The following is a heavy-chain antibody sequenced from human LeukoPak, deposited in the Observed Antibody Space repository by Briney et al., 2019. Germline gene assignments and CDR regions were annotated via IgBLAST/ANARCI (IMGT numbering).Heavy chain of an antibody. D-gene: IGHD3-22*01. Sequence: SETLSLTCTVSGGSISSYYWSWIRQPPGKGLEWIGYIYYSGSTNYNPSLKSRVTISVDTSKNQFSLKLSSVTAADTAVYYCAGDDSSGYYYWGQGTLVTVSS. J-gene: IGHJ4*02. CDR1: GGSISSYY. V-gene: IGHV4-59*01. CDR3: AGDDSSGYYY. CDR2: IYYSGST.